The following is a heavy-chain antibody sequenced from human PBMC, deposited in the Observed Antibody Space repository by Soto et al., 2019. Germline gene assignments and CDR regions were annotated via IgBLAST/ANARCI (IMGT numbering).Heavy chain of an antibody. V-gene: IGHV3-23*01. Sequence: PGGSLRLPCAASGFTFNNHAMSWVRQGPGKGLEWVSGISRSDGTTYYADSVKGRFTISRDNSKSTLSLQMNSLRAEDTAVYYCAKDREPVAGPGYYFDYWGQGTLVTVSS. D-gene: IGHD6-19*01. J-gene: IGHJ4*02. CDR2: ISRSDGTT. CDR1: GFTFNNHA. CDR3: AKDREPVAGPGYYFDY.